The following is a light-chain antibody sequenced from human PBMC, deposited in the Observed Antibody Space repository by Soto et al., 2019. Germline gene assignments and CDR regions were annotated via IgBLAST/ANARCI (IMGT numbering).Light chain of an antibody. Sequence: DIVMTQSPDSLAVSLGERATINCKSSQSVLYSSNNKNYLAWYQQKPGQPPKLLIYWASTRESWVPVRFSGSGSGTDFTLTISSLQAEDVAVYYCQQYYSTPHTFGQGTKLEIK. J-gene: IGKJ2*01. CDR2: WAS. CDR3: QQYYSTPHT. V-gene: IGKV4-1*01. CDR1: QSVLYSSNNKNY.